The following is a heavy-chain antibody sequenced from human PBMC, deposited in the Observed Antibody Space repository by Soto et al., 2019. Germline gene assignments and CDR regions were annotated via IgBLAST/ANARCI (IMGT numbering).Heavy chain of an antibody. CDR3: ARDTKYNWNYEAFDI. V-gene: IGHV4-59*01. CDR1: GGSISSYY. D-gene: IGHD1-7*01. CDR2: IYYSGST. J-gene: IGHJ3*02. Sequence: SETLSLTCTVSGGSISSYYWSWIRQPPGKGLEWIGYIYYSGSTNYNPSLKSRVTISVDTSKNQFSLKLSSVTAADTAVYYCARDTKYNWNYEAFDIWGQGRMVTVSS.